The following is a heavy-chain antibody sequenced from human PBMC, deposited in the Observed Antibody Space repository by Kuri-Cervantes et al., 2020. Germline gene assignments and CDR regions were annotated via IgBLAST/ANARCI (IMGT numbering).Heavy chain of an antibody. Sequence: ASVKVSCKASGYTFNSYHIHWVRQAPGQGLEWMGWINTNTGNPTYAQGFTGRFVFSLDTSVSTAYLQISSLKAEDTAVYYCARDHDWNDELGAFDIWGQGTMVTVSS. J-gene: IGHJ3*02. D-gene: IGHD1-1*01. CDR3: ARDHDWNDELGAFDI. V-gene: IGHV7-4-1*02. CDR1: GYTFNSYH. CDR2: INTNTGNP.